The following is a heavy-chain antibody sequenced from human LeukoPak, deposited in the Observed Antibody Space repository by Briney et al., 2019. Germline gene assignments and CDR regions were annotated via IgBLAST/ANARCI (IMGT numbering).Heavy chain of an antibody. CDR2: ISWDGGST. CDR3: AKDISAAGTGRYFDY. D-gene: IGHD6-13*01. V-gene: IGHV3-43*01. J-gene: IGHJ4*02. CDR1: GFTFDDYT. Sequence: GGSLRLSCAASGFTFDDYTMHWVRQAPGKGLEWVSLISWDGGSTYYADSVKGRFTISRDNSKNSLYLQMNSLRTEDTALYYCAKDISAAGTGRYFDYWGQGTLVTVSS.